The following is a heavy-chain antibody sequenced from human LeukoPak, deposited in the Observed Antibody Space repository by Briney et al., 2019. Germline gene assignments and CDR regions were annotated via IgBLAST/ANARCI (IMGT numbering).Heavy chain of an antibody. Sequence: SETLSLTRTVSGGSISSYYWSWIRQPPGKGLEWIGYIYYSGSTNYNPSLKSRVTISVDTSKNQFSLKLSSVTAADTAVYYCARGTYFDWLLPNWFDPWGQGTLVTVSS. CDR3: ARGTYFDWLLPNWFDP. V-gene: IGHV4-59*01. CDR2: IYYSGST. CDR1: GGSISSYY. J-gene: IGHJ5*02. D-gene: IGHD3-9*01.